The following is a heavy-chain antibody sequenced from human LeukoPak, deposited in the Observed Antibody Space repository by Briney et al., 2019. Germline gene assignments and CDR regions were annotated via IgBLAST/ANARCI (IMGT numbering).Heavy chain of an antibody. CDR2: IKPDGSAK. D-gene: IGHD2-2*01. V-gene: IGHV3-7*01. CDR1: GFTFSSSW. J-gene: IGHJ3*02. Sequence: GGTLRLSCAASGFTFSSSWLTWVRQAPGKGLEWVADIKPDGSAKNYVDSVKGRFTISRDNAQNSLYVQMNNMRAEDTAVYYCARDRAYHSFDIWGQGTMVTVSS. CDR3: ARDRAYHSFDI.